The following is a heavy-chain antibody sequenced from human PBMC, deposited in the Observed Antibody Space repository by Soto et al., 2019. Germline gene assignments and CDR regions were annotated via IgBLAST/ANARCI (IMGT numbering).Heavy chain of an antibody. D-gene: IGHD5-18*01. J-gene: IGHJ6*03. CDR1: GYTFTSYY. V-gene: IGHV1-46*03. CDR3: ARDRGKYTARYYMDV. CDR2: INPSGGST. Sequence: AASVRVSCKASGYTFTSYYMHWVRQAPGQGLEWMGIINPSGGSTSYAQKFQGRVTMTRDTSTSTVYMELSSLRSEDTAVYYCARDRGKYTARYYMDVWGKGTTVTVSS.